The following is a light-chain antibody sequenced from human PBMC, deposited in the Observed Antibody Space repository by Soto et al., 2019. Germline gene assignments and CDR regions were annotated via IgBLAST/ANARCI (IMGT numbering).Light chain of an antibody. V-gene: IGLV2-11*01. Sequence: QSVLTQPRSVSGSPGQSVTISCTGTSSDVGAFNFVSWYQHHPGKAPKLMIYDVTTRPSGVPDRFSGSKSGNTASLTISGLQAEDEADYYCSSHAGSSVVFGTGTKVTVL. CDR1: SSDVGAFNF. CDR2: DVT. CDR3: SSHAGSSVV. J-gene: IGLJ1*01.